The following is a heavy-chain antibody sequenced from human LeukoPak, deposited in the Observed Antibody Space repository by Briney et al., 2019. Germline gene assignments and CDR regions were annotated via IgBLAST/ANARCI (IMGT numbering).Heavy chain of an antibody. J-gene: IGHJ4*02. Sequence: GASVKVSCKASAYTFTTYGISWVRQAPGQGLEWMGWISAYTGNTNYEQKLQGRVTMTTVTSTSTAYLELRSLRSDDTAVYYCARDDVDAPMVFDFWGQGTLVTVSS. CDR1: AYTFTTYG. D-gene: IGHD5-18*01. CDR3: ARDDVDAPMVFDF. CDR2: ISAYTGNT. V-gene: IGHV1-18*01.